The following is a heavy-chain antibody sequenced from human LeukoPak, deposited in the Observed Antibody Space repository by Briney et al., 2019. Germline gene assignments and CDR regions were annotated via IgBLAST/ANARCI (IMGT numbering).Heavy chain of an antibody. D-gene: IGHD1-14*01. V-gene: IGHV4-34*01. CDR3: ARDRKKDYYYYGMDV. Sequence: SETLSLTCAVYGGSFSGYYWSWIRQPPGKGLEWIGEINHSGSTNYNPSLMSRVTISVDTSKNQFSLKLSSVTAADTAVYYCARDRKKDYYYYGMDVWGQGTTVTVSS. J-gene: IGHJ6*02. CDR2: INHSGST. CDR1: GGSFSGYY.